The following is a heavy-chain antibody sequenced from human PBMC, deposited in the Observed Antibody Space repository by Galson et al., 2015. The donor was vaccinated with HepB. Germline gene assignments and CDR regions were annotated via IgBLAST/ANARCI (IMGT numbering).Heavy chain of an antibody. Sequence: PALVKPTQTLTLTCTFSGFSLSISGVGVGWIRQPPGGALDWLALINWDDGKHYRPSLKSRLTIIKDTSKNQVVLIMTNVDPVDTGRYYCVHSGRGNSGQAGEIDHWGQGILVTVSS. CDR1: GFSLSISGVG. CDR3: VHSGRGNSGQAGEIDH. CDR2: INWDDGK. J-gene: IGHJ4*02. V-gene: IGHV2-5*02. D-gene: IGHD6-25*01.